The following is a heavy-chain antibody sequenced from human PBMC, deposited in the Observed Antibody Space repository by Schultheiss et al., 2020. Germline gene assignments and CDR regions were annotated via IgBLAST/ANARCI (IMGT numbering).Heavy chain of an antibody. D-gene: IGHD1-7*01. CDR2: IIPIFGTA. J-gene: IGHJ3*02. CDR3: ARVPQLRIGSFDI. Sequence: SVKVSCKASGGTFSSYAISWVRQAPGQGLEWMGGIIPIFGTANYAQKFQGRVTITADESTSTAYMELSSLRSEDTAVYYCARVPQLRIGSFDIWGQGTMVTVPS. CDR1: GGTFSSYA. V-gene: IGHV1-69*01.